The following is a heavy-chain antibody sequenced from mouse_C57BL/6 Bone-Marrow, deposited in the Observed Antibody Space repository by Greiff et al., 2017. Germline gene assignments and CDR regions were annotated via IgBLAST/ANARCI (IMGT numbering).Heavy chain of an antibody. V-gene: IGHV2-2*01. D-gene: IGHD2-1*01. CDR1: GFSLTSYG. J-gene: IGHJ2*01. Sequence: QVQLKESGPGLVQPSQSLSITCTVSGFSLTSYGVHWVRQSPGKGLEWLGVIWSGGSTDYNAAFISRLSISKDNSKSQVFFKMISLQADDTAIYYCARLYGNYAFDYWGQGTTLTVSS. CDR2: IWSGGST. CDR3: ARLYGNYAFDY.